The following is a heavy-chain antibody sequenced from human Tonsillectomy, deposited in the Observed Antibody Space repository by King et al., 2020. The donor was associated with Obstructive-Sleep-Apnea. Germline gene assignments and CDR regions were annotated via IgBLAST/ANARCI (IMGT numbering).Heavy chain of an antibody. D-gene: IGHD6-13*01. CDR1: GGSFSDYY. V-gene: IGHV4-34*01. J-gene: IGHJ5*02. CDR2: LNHSGIT. Sequence: VQLQQWGAGLLKPSETLSLTCAVFGGSFSDYYWSWIRQPPGKGLVWIGELNHSGITNYNPSLKSRVTISVDTSKNQLSLKLNSVTAAYTAVYYCARGSGAAAVNWFDPWGQGTLVTVSS. CDR3: ARGSGAAAVNWFDP.